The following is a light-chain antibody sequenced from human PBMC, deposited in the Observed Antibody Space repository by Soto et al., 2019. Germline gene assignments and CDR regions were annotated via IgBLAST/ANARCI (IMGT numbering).Light chain of an antibody. J-gene: IGKJ2*01. Sequence: EIVLTQSPATLSLSPGERATLSCRASQSVSSYLAWYQQKPGQAPRLLIYDASDRATGIPDRFSGSGSGTDFTLTISSLEPEDFAISYSQHRSNWRYTFGKGTKLGIK. CDR2: DAS. CDR3: QHRSNWRYT. V-gene: IGKV3-11*01. CDR1: QSVSSY.